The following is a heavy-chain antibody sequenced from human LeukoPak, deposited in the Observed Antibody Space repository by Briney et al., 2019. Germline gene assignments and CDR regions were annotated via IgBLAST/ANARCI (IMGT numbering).Heavy chain of an antibody. Sequence: SETLSLTCTVSGGSISSYYWSWIRQPAGKGLEWIGRIYTSGSTNYNPSLKSRVTMSVDTSKNQFSLKLSSVTAADTAVYYCARDSCGTSCYSGGVRFDPWGQGTLVTVSS. D-gene: IGHD2-2*02. CDR3: ARDSCGTSCYSGGVRFDP. V-gene: IGHV4-4*07. CDR2: IYTSGST. J-gene: IGHJ5*02. CDR1: GGSISSYY.